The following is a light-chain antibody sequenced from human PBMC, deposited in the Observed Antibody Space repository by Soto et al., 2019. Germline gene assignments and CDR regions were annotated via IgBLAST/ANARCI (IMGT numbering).Light chain of an antibody. CDR3: MQSIQLLPT. Sequence: VLMTQSPLSLPVTLGQPASISCSSNQILVHSDGIAYFSWFQQRPGRSPRRLIYKVSNRDSGVPARFSGSGSGTDFALKISRVEAEDVGVYCCMQSIQLLPTFGQGTRLEI. CDR2: KVS. V-gene: IGKV2-30*02. CDR1: QILVHSDGIAY. J-gene: IGKJ5*01.